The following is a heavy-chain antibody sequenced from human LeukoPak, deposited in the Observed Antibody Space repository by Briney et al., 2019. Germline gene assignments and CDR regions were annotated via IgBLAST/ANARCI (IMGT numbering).Heavy chain of an antibody. CDR2: INHSGST. CDR3: ARSHAITIFGVVSYMDV. V-gene: IGHV4-39*07. Sequence: SETLSLTCTVSGGSISSSSYYWGWIRQPPGKGLEWIGEINHSGSTNYNPSLKSRVTISVDTSKNQFSLKLSSVTAADTAVYYCARSHAITIFGVVSYMDVWGKGTTVTVSS. J-gene: IGHJ6*03. D-gene: IGHD3-3*01. CDR1: GGSISSSSYY.